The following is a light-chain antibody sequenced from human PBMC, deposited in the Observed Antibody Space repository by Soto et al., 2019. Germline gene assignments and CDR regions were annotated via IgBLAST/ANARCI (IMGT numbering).Light chain of an antibody. CDR3: QKYGGSPRT. Sequence: EIVLTQSPGTLSLSPGERATLSCRASQSVSNNYLAWYQQKPGQAPRLLIYDASNRATGIPARFSGSGSGTDFTLTISSLEPEDLAVYHCQKYGGSPRTFGQGTKVDIK. CDR2: DAS. J-gene: IGKJ1*01. CDR1: QSVSNNY. V-gene: IGKV3-20*01.